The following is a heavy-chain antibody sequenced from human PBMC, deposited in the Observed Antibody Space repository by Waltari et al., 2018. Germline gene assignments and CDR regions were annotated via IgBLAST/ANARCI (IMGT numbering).Heavy chain of an antibody. CDR1: GGSFSGYY. D-gene: IGHD6-13*01. V-gene: IGHV4-34*01. CDR2: INHSGST. J-gene: IGHJ4*02. Sequence: QVQLQQWGAGLLKPSETLSLTCAVYGGSFSGYYWSWIRQPPGKGLEWIGEINHSGSTNYNPSLKSRVTISVDTSKNQFSLQLNSVTPEDTAVYYCARDLTSIAGYFDYWGQGTLVTVSS. CDR3: ARDLTSIAGYFDY.